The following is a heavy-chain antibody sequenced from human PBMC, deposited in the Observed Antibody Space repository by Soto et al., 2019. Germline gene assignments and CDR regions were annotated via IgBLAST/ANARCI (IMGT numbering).Heavy chain of an antibody. CDR1: GFIFSSYW. Sequence: VQLVESGGGLVQPGGSLRLSCAASGFIFSSYWMHWVRQAPGKGLVWVSRINSDGSSTSYADSVKGRFTVSRDNDKNTLYLQMNSLRAEDTAVYYCARTYSRGWDWGWFDPWGQGTLVTVSS. CDR3: ARTYSRGWDWGWFDP. CDR2: INSDGSST. J-gene: IGHJ5*02. D-gene: IGHD6-19*01. V-gene: IGHV3-74*01.